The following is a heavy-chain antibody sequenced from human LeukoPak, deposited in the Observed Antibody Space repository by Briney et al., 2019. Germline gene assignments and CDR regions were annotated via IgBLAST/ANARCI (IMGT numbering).Heavy chain of an antibody. D-gene: IGHD3-16*01. V-gene: IGHV1-69*13. Sequence: ASVKVSCKASGGTFSSYAISWVRQAPGQGLEWMGGIIPIFGTANYAQKFQGRVTITADESTSTAYMELSSLRSEDTAVYYCAKDDDWGRYKHWGQGTLVTVSS. CDR3: AKDDDWGRYKH. J-gene: IGHJ1*01. CDR2: IIPIFGTA. CDR1: GGTFSSYA.